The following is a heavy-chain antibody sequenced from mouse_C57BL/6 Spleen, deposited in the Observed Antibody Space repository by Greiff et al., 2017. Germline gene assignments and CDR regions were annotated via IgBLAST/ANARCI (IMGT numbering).Heavy chain of an antibody. CDR2: INPNYGTT. J-gene: IGHJ2*01. CDR3: ARVGYYDSVDY. CDR1: GYTFTDYN. V-gene: IGHV1-39*01. Sequence: EVQLQQSGPELVKPGASVKISCKASGYTFTDYNMNWVKQRHGKSLEWIGVINPNYGTTSYNQKFKSKATLTVDQSSSTAYMQLNSLTSEDSAVYYCARVGYYDSVDYWGQGTTLTVSS. D-gene: IGHD1-1*01.